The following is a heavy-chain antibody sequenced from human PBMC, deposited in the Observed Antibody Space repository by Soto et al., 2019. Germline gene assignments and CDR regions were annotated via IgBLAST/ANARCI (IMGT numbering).Heavy chain of an antibody. CDR1: GYTFTGYY. D-gene: IGHD2-21*02. J-gene: IGHJ4*02. Sequence: QVQLVQSGAEVKKPGASVKVSCKASGYTFTGYYMHWVRQAPGQGLEWMGWINPNSGGTNYAQKFQGWVTMTRDTSISTAYMELSRLRSDDTAVYYCARAHCGGDCYSGVDYWGQVTLVTGSS. V-gene: IGHV1-2*04. CDR2: INPNSGGT. CDR3: ARAHCGGDCYSGVDY.